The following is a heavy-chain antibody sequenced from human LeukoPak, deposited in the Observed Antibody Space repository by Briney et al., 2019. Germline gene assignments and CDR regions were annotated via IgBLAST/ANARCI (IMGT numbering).Heavy chain of an antibody. V-gene: IGHV3-23*01. CDR2: ISGSGGST. Sequence: GGSLRLSCAASGFTFSSYAMNWVRQAPGKGLEWVSAISGSGGSTYYADSVKGRFTISRDNSKNTLHLQMNSLRAEDTAVYYCSKPQRASFDAFDIWGQGTMVTVSS. J-gene: IGHJ3*02. CDR3: SKPQRASFDAFDI. CDR1: GFTFSSYA. D-gene: IGHD2-2*01.